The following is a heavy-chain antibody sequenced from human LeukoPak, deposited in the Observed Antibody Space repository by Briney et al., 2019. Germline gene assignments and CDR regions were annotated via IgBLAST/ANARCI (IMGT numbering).Heavy chain of an antibody. CDR1: GGPVRSSYSY. V-gene: IGHV4-39*01. Sequence: SETLSLTCAVSGGPVRSSYSYWGWIRQPPGKGVWWMWSIYDGGSTYYNPSLKRQVTISVVTSKNQSELQVNCVAAACTAVYYCARHYGPWLQGSLPAVSS. J-gene: IGHJ5*02. CDR3: ARHYGP. D-gene: IGHD3-10*01. CDR2: IYDGGST.